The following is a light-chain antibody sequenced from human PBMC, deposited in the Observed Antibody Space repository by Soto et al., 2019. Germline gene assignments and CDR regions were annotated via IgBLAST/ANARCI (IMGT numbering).Light chain of an antibody. V-gene: IGLV4-69*01. J-gene: IGLJ2*01. CDR1: SGHSSYA. Sequence: QLVLTQSPSASASLGASVKLTCTLSSGHSSYAIAWHQQQPEKGPRYLMKLNSDGSHSKGDGIPDRFSGSSSGAERYLTISRLQSDDDADYYCQTWGTGIRVFGGGTKLTVL. CDR2: LNSDGSH. CDR3: QTWGTGIRV.